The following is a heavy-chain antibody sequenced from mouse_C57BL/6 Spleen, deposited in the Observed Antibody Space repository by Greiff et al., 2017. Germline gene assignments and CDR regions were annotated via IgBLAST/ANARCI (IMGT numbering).Heavy chain of an antibody. Sequence: VQLQQSGPELVKPGASVKISCKASGYSFTGYYMNWVKQSPEKSLEWIGEINPSTGGTTYNQKFKAKATLTVDKSSSTAYMQLKRLTSEDSAVYYCARSQYLFDYWGQGTTLTVSS. CDR3: ARSQYLFDY. J-gene: IGHJ2*01. CDR2: INPSTGGT. V-gene: IGHV1-42*01. D-gene: IGHD5-1*01. CDR1: GYSFTGYY.